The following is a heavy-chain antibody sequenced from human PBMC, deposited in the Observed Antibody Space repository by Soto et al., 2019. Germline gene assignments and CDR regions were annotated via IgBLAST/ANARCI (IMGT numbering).Heavy chain of an antibody. V-gene: IGHV3-72*01. CDR1: GFGSSDYY. J-gene: IGHJ4*02. D-gene: IGHD2-15*01. CDR3: TRSFFASGTYWSDY. Sequence: EVQLVESGGGLVQPGGSLRLSCAASGFGSSDYYMDWVRQAPGKGLEWVGRSRNKANGHTTEYVASVKGRFTLSREDSENSLHLQMHGLKTEDTAVYYCTRSFFASGTYWSDYWGQGTLVTVSS. CDR2: SRNKANGHTT.